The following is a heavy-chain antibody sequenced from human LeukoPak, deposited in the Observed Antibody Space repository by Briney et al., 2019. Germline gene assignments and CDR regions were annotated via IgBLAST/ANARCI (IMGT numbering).Heavy chain of an antibody. CDR1: GGSISGYY. CDR3: TKEPAP. J-gene: IGHJ5*02. Sequence: SETLSLTCTVSGGSISGYYWSWIRQAAGKGLEWIGRIYASGSASYNPSLKSRVTMSVDTSKNQISLKLRSVTAADTAVYYCTKEPAPWGQGILVTVSS. CDR2: IYASGSA. V-gene: IGHV4-4*07.